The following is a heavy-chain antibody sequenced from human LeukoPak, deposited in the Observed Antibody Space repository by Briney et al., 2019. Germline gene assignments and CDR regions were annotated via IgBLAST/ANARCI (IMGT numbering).Heavy chain of an antibody. CDR2: ISAYNGNT. D-gene: IGHD3-10*01. CDR3: ARSGYYGSGSYHNWFDP. Sequence: ASVKVSCMASDYTFTNYGISWVRQAPGQGLEWMGWISAYNGNTNYAQKLQGRVTMTTDTSTSTAYMELRSLRSDDTAVYYCARSGYYGSGSYHNWFDPWGQGTLVTVSS. V-gene: IGHV1-18*04. CDR1: DYTFTNYG. J-gene: IGHJ5*02.